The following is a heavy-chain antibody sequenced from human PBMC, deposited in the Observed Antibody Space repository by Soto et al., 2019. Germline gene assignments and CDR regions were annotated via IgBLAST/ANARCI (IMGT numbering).Heavy chain of an antibody. CDR1: GFTFSSYA. V-gene: IGHV3-23*01. CDR2: ISGSGGST. J-gene: IGHJ4*03. CDR3: AKGSGTWVTFGGVIGYFDY. Sequence: GGSLRLSCAASGFTFSSYAMSWVRQAPGKGLEWVSAISGSGGSTYYADSVKGRFTISRDNSKNTLYLQMNSLRAEDTAVYYCAKGSGTWVTFGGVIGYFDYWGQGPWSPSPQ. D-gene: IGHD3-16*01.